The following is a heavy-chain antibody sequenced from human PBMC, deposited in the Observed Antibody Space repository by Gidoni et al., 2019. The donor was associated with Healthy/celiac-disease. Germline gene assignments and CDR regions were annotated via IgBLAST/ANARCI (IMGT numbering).Heavy chain of an antibody. D-gene: IGHD4-17*01. Sequence: QLQLQESCPGLVKPSETLSLTCTVSGGSISSSSYYWGWIRQPPGKGLEWIGSIYYSGSTYYNPSLKSRVTISVDTSKNQFSLKLSSVTAADTAVYYCARHRGLRRWFDPWGQGTLVTVSS. CDR3: ARHRGLRRWFDP. CDR1: GGSISSSSYY. CDR2: IYYSGST. V-gene: IGHV4-39*01. J-gene: IGHJ5*02.